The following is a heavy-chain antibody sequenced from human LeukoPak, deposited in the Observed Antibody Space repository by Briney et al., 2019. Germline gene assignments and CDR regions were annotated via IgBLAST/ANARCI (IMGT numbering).Heavy chain of an antibody. D-gene: IGHD5-18*01. J-gene: IGHJ4*02. CDR3: AKDSGGYSYGLAFDY. Sequence: GGSLRLSCAASGFTFSSYGMHWVRQAPGKGLEWVAFIRYDGSNKYYADSVKGRFTISRDNSKHTLYLQMNSLRAEDTAVYYCAKDSGGYSYGLAFDYWGQGTLVTVSS. CDR2: IRYDGSNK. V-gene: IGHV3-30*02. CDR1: GFTFSSYG.